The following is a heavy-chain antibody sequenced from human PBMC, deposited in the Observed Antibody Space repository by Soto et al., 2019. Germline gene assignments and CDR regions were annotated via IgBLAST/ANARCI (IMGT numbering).Heavy chain of an antibody. D-gene: IGHD7-27*01. Sequence: SETLSLTCTVSGGSISSYYWSWIRQPAGKGLEWIGRIYTSGSTNYNPSLKSRVTMSVDTSKNQFSLELSSVTAADTAVYYCARDEGVLGNWYFDLWGRGTLVTVSS. CDR1: GGSISSYY. V-gene: IGHV4-4*07. CDR2: IYTSGST. J-gene: IGHJ2*01. CDR3: ARDEGVLGNWYFDL.